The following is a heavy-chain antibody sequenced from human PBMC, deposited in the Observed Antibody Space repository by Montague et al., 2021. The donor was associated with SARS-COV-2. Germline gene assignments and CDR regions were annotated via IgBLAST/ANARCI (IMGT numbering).Heavy chain of an antibody. V-gene: IGHV3-30*18. Sequence: SLRLSCAASGFTFSTYGMHWVRQAPGKGLEWAAVISHDGSKKYYAESVKGRLTISRDNSKNTLYLQTNSLRAEDTAIYYCVKGDVSPGDHWGQGTQVTVSS. J-gene: IGHJ4*02. CDR3: VKGDVSPGDH. CDR1: GFTFSTYG. CDR2: ISHDGSKK.